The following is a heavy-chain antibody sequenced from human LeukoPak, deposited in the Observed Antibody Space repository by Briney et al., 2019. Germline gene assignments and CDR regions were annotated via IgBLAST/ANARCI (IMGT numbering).Heavy chain of an antibody. CDR2: INSDGSST. CDR1: GLTFSSYW. V-gene: IGHV3-74*01. D-gene: IGHD3-16*01. Sequence: PGGSLRLSCAASGLTFSSYWMHWVCQAPGKGLVWVSRINSDGSSTSYADSVKGRFTISRDNAKNTLYLQMNSLRAEDTAVYYCAGGRVGQFLDYWGQGTLVTVSS. J-gene: IGHJ4*02. CDR3: AGGRVGQFLDY.